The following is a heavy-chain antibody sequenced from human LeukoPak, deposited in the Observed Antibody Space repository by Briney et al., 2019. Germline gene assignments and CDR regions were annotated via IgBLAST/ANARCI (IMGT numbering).Heavy chain of an antibody. CDR2: MNPSSGNT. D-gene: IGHD3-3*01. CDR3: ARVYYDFWSGYEYDAFDI. CDR1: GYTFTSFD. V-gene: IGHV1-8*01. J-gene: IGHJ3*02. Sequence: ASMKVSCKASGYTFTSFDINWVRQATGQGLEWMGWMNPSSGNTSYAQKLQGRVTMTTDTSTSTAYMELRSLRSDDTAVYYCARVYYDFWSGYEYDAFDIWGQGTMVTVSS.